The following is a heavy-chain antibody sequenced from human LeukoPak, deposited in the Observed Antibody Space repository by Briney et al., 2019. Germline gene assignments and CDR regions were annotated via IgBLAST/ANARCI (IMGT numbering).Heavy chain of an antibody. Sequence: GGSLRLSCAASGFTFSSYAMHWVRQAPGKGLEYVSAISSNGGSTYYANSVKGRFTISRDNSKNTLYLQMGSLRAEDMAVYYCARDASGRGYSSGWYPGYWGQGTLVTVSS. D-gene: IGHD6-19*01. J-gene: IGHJ4*02. V-gene: IGHV3-64*01. CDR3: ARDASGRGYSSGWYPGY. CDR1: GFTFSSYA. CDR2: ISSNGGST.